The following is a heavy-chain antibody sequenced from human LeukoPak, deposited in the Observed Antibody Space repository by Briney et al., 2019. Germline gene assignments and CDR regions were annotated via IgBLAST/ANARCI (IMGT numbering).Heavy chain of an antibody. CDR2: IKRYSDGGTA. CDR3: TTVELWLGPALLF. Sequence: GGSLRLSCAASGFTFSNAWMNWVRQAPGKGLEWVGRIKRYSDGGTADYAAPVKGRFTISRDDSKNTLFLQMNSLSTEDTGVYYCTTVELWLGPALLFWGQGTLVTVSS. CDR1: GFTFSNAW. J-gene: IGHJ4*02. V-gene: IGHV3-15*01. D-gene: IGHD6-19*01.